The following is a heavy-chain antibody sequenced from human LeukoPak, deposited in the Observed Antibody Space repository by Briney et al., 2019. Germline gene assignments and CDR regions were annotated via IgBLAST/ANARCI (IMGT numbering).Heavy chain of an antibody. CDR2: IYTGGTT. D-gene: IGHD6-19*01. J-gene: IGHJ4*02. Sequence: MTSQTLSLTCTVSGGYTSSHFWSWIRQPPGKGLEWIGNIYTGGTTNYNPSLKSGVTISIDTSKNQLSLHLASVTAADTAVYYCTKATKWLAFDDWGRGTLVTVSS. V-gene: IGHV4-59*11. CDR3: TKATKWLAFDD. CDR1: GGYTSSHF.